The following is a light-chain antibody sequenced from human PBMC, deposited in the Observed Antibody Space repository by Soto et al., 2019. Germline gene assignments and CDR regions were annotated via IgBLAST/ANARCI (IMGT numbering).Light chain of an antibody. CDR3: LQDYDYPYT. J-gene: IGKJ2*01. CDR2: ATS. CDR1: QAIRND. Sequence: AIQMTQSPSSLSASVGDRVTFTCRASQAIRNDVAWYQQKPGKAPRLLIYATSYLEIGVPSRFSGSGTGTDFTLSISSLQPEDFASYYCLQDYDYPYTFGQGTKVDIK. V-gene: IGKV1-6*01.